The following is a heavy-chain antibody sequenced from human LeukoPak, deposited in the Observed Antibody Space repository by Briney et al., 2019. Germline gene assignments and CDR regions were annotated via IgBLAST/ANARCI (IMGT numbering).Heavy chain of an antibody. Sequence: ASVKVSCKASGYTFTSYGISWVRQAPGQGLEWMGWISAYNGNTNYAQKLQGRVTMTTDTSTSTAYMELRSLRSDDTAVYYCARDSLTDFYDSSAYSPMHFGYWGQGTLVTVSS. CDR3: ARDSLTDFYDSSAYSPMHFGY. CDR2: ISAYNGNT. V-gene: IGHV1-18*01. J-gene: IGHJ4*02. CDR1: GYTFTSYG. D-gene: IGHD3-22*01.